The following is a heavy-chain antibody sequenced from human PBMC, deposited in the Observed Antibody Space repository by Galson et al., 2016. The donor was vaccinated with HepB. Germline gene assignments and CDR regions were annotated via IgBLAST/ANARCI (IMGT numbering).Heavy chain of an antibody. V-gene: IGHV3-53*01. CDR1: GITVSNNY. CDR3: ARNVGDGC. J-gene: IGHJ4*02. Sequence: SLRLSCAASGITVSNNYMAWVRQAPGKGLEWVSVIYSGGGIWYADSVKGRFTISRDSSKNAVYLQMNSLRAEDTALYHCARNVGDGCRGQGTLVTVSS. D-gene: IGHD3-10*01. CDR2: IYSGGGI.